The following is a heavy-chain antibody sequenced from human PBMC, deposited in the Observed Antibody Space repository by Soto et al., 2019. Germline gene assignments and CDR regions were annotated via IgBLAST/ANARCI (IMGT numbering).Heavy chain of an antibody. CDR2: IYYSGRT. J-gene: IGHJ5*02. CDR1: GGSISTYY. V-gene: IGHV4-59*01. D-gene: IGHD5-12*01. Sequence: QLQLQESGPGLVKPSETLSLTCTVSGGSISTYYWNWIRQPPGKGLEWIGDIYYSGRTNYNPSLKSRVAISVDMSKNQFSLNLSSVTPADTAVSYCARGRGYSGQRRGWFDPWGQGTLVTVSS. CDR3: ARGRGYSGQRRGWFDP.